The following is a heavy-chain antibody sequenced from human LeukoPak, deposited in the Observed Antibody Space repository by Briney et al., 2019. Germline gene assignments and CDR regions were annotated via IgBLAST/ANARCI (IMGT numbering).Heavy chain of an antibody. J-gene: IGHJ4*02. CDR2: IIPIFGTA. CDR1: GSTFSSYA. CDR3: ARDYDFWSGYYPY. Sequence: SVKVSCKASGSTFSSYAISWVRQAPGQGLEWMGRIIPIFGTANYAQKFQGRVTITTDESTSTAYMELSSLRSEDTAVYYCARDYDFWSGYYPYWGQGTLVTVSS. V-gene: IGHV1-69*05. D-gene: IGHD3-3*01.